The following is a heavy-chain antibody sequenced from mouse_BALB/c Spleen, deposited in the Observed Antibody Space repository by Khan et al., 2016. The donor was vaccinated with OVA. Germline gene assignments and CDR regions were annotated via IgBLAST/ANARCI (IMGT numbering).Heavy chain of an antibody. J-gene: IGHJ3*01. CDR2: LSDGGVLT. Sequence: EVELVEAGGGLVKPGGSLKLSCAASGFSFSDYYMYWIRQTPEKRLEWVATLSDGGVLTYYPDSVKGGCNSYRENAKNNRYLQVSRWKSEDTAIYYCARAGYGGFAYWGQGTLVTVSA. D-gene: IGHD1-1*02. V-gene: IGHV5-4*02. CDR1: GFSFSDYY. CDR3: ARAGYGGFAY.